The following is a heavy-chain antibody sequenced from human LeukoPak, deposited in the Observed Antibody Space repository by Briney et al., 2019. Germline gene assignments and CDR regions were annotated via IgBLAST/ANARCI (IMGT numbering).Heavy chain of an antibody. Sequence: GRSLRLSCAASGFTFDDYAMRWVRQAPGKGLEGVSGISWNSGSIGYADSVKGRFTISRDNAKNSLYLQMNSLRAEDTALYYCAKDVVTGTGFFFIMDVWGKGTTVTVSS. D-gene: IGHD6-25*01. V-gene: IGHV3-9*01. CDR2: ISWNSGSI. CDR3: AKDVVTGTGFFFIMDV. CDR1: GFTFDDYA. J-gene: IGHJ6*03.